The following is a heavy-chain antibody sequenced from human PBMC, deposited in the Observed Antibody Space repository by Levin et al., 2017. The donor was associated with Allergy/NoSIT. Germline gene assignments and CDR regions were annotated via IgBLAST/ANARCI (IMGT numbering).Heavy chain of an antibody. CDR3: ARAGGTSYYASGPHGDL. Sequence: GGSLRLSCAASGFTFSTYAMNWVRQAPGKGLEWLSYISTTSSTVYYAGSLKGRFTISRDNARNSLFLQMNSLRDEDTAVYYCARAGGTSYYASGPHGDLWGRGTLVTVSS. V-gene: IGHV3-48*02. D-gene: IGHD3-10*01. CDR2: ISTTSSTV. CDR1: GFTFSTYA. J-gene: IGHJ5*02.